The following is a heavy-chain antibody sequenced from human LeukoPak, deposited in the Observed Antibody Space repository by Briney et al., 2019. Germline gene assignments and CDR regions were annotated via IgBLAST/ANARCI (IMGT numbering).Heavy chain of an antibody. J-gene: IGHJ4*02. CDR2: INHSGST. D-gene: IGHD6-19*01. CDR1: GGSFSGYY. CDR3: ARDHAVAGTGY. V-gene: IGHV4-34*01. Sequence: PSETLSLTCAVYGGSFSGYYWSWIRQPPGKGLEWIGEINHSGSTNYNPSLKSRVTISVDTSKNQFSLKLSSVTAADTAVYYCARDHAVAGTGYWGQGTLVTVSS.